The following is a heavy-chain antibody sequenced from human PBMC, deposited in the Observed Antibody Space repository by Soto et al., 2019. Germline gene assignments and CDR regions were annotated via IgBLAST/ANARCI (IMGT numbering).Heavy chain of an antibody. V-gene: IGHV4-4*07. J-gene: IGHJ4*02. Sequence: KTSETLSLTCTVSGGSISSYYWSWIRQPAGKGLEWIGRIYTSGSTNYNPSLKSRVTMSVDTSKNQFSLKLSSVTAADTAVYYCASSGYYYGSGSYSPGYWGQGTLVTVSS. CDR3: ASSGYYYGSGSYSPGY. CDR2: IYTSGST. CDR1: GGSISSYY. D-gene: IGHD3-10*01.